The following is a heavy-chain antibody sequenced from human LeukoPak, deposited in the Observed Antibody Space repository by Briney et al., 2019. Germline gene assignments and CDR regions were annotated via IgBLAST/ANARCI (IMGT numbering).Heavy chain of an antibody. D-gene: IGHD5-18*01. Sequence: GGSLRLSCAASGFTFSSYGMRWVRQAPGKGLEWVAFTRYDGSDKYYVDSVKGRFTISRDNSKNTLYLQMNSLRAEDTAMYFCAKDRHVWGYSYGQTFDYWGQGTLVIVSS. CDR1: GFTFSSYG. J-gene: IGHJ4*02. V-gene: IGHV3-30*02. CDR3: AKDRHVWGYSYGQTFDY. CDR2: TRYDGSDK.